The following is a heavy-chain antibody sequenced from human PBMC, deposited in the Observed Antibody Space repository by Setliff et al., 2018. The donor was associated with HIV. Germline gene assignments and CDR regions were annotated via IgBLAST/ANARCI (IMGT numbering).Heavy chain of an antibody. Sequence: PSETLSLTCIVSGGSISSSSYYWGWIRQPPGKGLEWIGSIDYTGKTHYNPSLKSRVTTSADTSKSQFSLNLSSVTAADTAVYYCARKNRGAPAPFDYWGQGTLVTVSS. CDR2: IDYTGKT. CDR3: ARKNRGAPAPFDY. V-gene: IGHV4-39*01. D-gene: IGHD6-25*01. J-gene: IGHJ4*02. CDR1: GGSISSSSYY.